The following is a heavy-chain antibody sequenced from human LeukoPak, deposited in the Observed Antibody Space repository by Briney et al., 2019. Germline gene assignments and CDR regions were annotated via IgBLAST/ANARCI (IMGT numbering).Heavy chain of an antibody. V-gene: IGHV1-18*01. CDR1: GYTFTSYG. J-gene: IGHJ6*02. Sequence: ASVKVSCKASGYTFTSYGISWVRQAPGQGLEWMGWISADNGNTNYAQKLQGRVTMTTDTSTSTAYMELRSLRSDDTAVYYCARPYGSALYYYYGMDVWGQGTTVTVSS. CDR2: ISADNGNT. CDR3: ARPYGSALYYYYGMDV. D-gene: IGHD3-10*01.